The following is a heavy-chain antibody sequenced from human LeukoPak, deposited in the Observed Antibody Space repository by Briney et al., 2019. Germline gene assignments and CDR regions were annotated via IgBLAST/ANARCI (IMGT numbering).Heavy chain of an antibody. CDR1: GYTFTGYY. J-gene: IGHJ4*02. D-gene: IGHD4-23*01. V-gene: IGHV1-2*02. CDR2: INPNSGGT. Sequence: ASVKVSCKASGYTFTGYYMHWVRQAPGQGLEWMGWINPNSGGTNYAQKFQGRVTMTRDTSISTAYMELSRLRSDDTAVYYCARDLTVVNSPSFFFDYWGQGTLVTVSS. CDR3: ARDLTVVNSPSFFFDY.